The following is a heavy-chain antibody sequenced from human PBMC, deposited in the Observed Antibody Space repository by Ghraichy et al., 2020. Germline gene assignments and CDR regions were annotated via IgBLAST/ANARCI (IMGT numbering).Heavy chain of an antibody. CDR1: GFTFSSFW. CDR2: INEGGHGE. CDR3: ARVCRCGWGSDY. Sequence: GGSLRLSCAVSGFTFSSFWMTWVHQAPGKGLEWVANINEGGHGEYNVDSVKGRFTISRDNAKNSLYLQMSSLRVEDTAVYYCARVCRCGWGSDYWGQGILVTVSS. D-gene: IGHD6-19*01. V-gene: IGHV3-7*03. J-gene: IGHJ4*02.